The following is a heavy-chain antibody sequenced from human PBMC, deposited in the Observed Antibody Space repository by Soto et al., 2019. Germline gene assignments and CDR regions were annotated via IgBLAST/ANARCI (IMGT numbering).Heavy chain of an antibody. CDR1: GYTFTGYY. J-gene: IGHJ5*02. Sequence: ASVKVSCKASGYTFTGYYMHWVRQAPGQGLEWMGWINPNSGGTNYAQKFQGRVTMTRDTSISTAYMELSRLRSDDTAVYYCARVGMTTRRALVGWFDPWGQGTLVTVSS. V-gene: IGHV1-2*02. D-gene: IGHD4-17*01. CDR3: ARVGMTTRRALVGWFDP. CDR2: INPNSGGT.